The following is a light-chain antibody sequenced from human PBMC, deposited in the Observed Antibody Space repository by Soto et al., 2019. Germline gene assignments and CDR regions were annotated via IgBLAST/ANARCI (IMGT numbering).Light chain of an antibody. Sequence: QSVLTQPPSASGTPGQRVTISCSGSSSNIGTNTVNWYQQLPGTDPKLLIFGNDQRPSGVPDRFSGSKSDTSASLAISGLQSEDEADYSCAAWDESLNGPVFGGGTKVTVL. CDR2: GND. J-gene: IGLJ2*01. V-gene: IGLV1-44*01. CDR3: AAWDESLNGPV. CDR1: SSNIGTNT.